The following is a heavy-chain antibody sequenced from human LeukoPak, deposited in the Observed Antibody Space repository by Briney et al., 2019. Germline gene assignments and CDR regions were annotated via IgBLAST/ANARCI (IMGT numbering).Heavy chain of an antibody. CDR3: ARRGGGGRSDALDI. D-gene: IGHD2-21*01. CDR1: GITFSSYA. CDR2: SSTTGNTI. Sequence: GGSLRLSCAASGITFSSYAMSWVRQAPGKGLEWVSYSSTTGNTIHYTDSVKGRFTVSRDNAKNSLFLQMNSLRDEDTAVYYCARRGGGGRSDALDIWGQGTMVTVSS. J-gene: IGHJ3*02. V-gene: IGHV3-48*02.